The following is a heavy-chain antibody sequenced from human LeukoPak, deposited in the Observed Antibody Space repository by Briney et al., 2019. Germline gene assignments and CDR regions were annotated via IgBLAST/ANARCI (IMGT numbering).Heavy chain of an antibody. J-gene: IGHJ4*02. CDR3: ARMGYSSGSDY. V-gene: IGHV3-7*01. Sequence: PGGSLRLSCAASGFTFGSYWMSWVRQAPGKGLEWVANIKQDGSETYYVDSVKGRFTISRDNAKNSLYLQMNSLRAEDTAVYYCARMGYSSGSDYWGQGTLVTVSS. CDR2: IKQDGSET. D-gene: IGHD6-19*01. CDR1: GFTFGSYW.